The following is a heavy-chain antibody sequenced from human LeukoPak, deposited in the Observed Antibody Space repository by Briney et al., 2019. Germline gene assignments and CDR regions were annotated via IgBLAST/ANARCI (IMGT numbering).Heavy chain of an antibody. D-gene: IGHD6-13*01. CDR1: EFTFSSYG. V-gene: IGHV3-23*01. J-gene: IGHJ4*02. Sequence: GGSLRLSCAASEFTFSSYGMNWVRQAPGKGLEWVSVISTSGGSAYYADSVKGRFTISRDNSKNRLYQQMNRLRAEDTAVYYCARRTYSSSSYYFDYWGQGTLVTVSS. CDR2: ISTSGGSA. CDR3: ARRTYSSSSYYFDY.